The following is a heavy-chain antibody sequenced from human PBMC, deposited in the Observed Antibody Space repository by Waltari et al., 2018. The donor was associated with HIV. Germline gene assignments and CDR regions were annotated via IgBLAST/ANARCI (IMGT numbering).Heavy chain of an antibody. CDR2: MNPNSGNT. D-gene: IGHD1-26*01. CDR1: GYTFTNYD. CDR3: ARSGDFDY. J-gene: IGHJ4*02. Sequence: QVQLVQSGAEVRNPGASLKVSCTASGYTFTNYDINWVRQATGQGLEWMGWMNPNSGNTRYAQKFQGRFTMTRNTSISTAYMELSSLRSEDTAVYYCARSGDFDYWGQGTLVTVSS. V-gene: IGHV1-8*01.